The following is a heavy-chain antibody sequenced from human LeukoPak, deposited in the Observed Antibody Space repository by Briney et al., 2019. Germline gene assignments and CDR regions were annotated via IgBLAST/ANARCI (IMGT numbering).Heavy chain of an antibody. CDR3: ARHGYCSGGSCYWDY. J-gene: IGHJ4*02. Sequence: PSETLSLTCTVSGGSISSYYWSWIRQPPGKGLEWIGYIYYSGSTAYNPSLKSRVAISVDTSNNQVSLKLSSVTAADTAVYYCARHGYCSGGSCYWDYWGQGTLVTASS. D-gene: IGHD2-15*01. CDR1: GGSISSYY. V-gene: IGHV4-59*08. CDR2: IYYSGST.